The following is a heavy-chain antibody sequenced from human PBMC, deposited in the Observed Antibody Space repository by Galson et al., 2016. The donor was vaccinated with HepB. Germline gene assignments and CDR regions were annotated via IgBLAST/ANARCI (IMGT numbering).Heavy chain of an antibody. Sequence: SLRLSCAVPGFTFSNYWMSWVRQAPGKGLEWVAIIKEDGSVKYYVDSVKGRFTISRDNAKNSLYLQMNSLRAEDTAVYYCASSNLRSGGGYWGQGTLVTVSS. CDR2: IKEDGSVK. V-gene: IGHV3-7*03. J-gene: IGHJ4*02. CDR3: ASSNLRSGGGY. CDR1: GFTFSNYW. D-gene: IGHD3-10*01.